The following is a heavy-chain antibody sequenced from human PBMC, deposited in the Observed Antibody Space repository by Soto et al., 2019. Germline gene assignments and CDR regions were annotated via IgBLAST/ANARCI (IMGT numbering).Heavy chain of an antibody. J-gene: IGHJ4*02. CDR3: AHSDIMVAQFDY. CDR1: GFSLTTHVG. D-gene: IGHD2-21*01. V-gene: IGHV2-5*02. CDR2: IYWDDDE. Sequence: QITLTESGPKLVRLTQTLTLTCSFSGFSLTTHVGVGWIRQPTGKALEWLSLIYWDDDERHNPSLRARLTITNDASKNHVILTMTDLDPVDTATDYCAHSDIMVAQFDYWGRGTLVTV.